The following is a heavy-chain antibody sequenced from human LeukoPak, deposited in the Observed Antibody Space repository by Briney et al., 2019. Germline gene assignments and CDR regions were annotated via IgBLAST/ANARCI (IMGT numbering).Heavy chain of an antibody. J-gene: IGHJ4*02. CDR1: GYTCTSYG. D-gene: IGHD2-2*01. CDR2: ISANDGNT. CDR3: ARESHVTREDY. Sequence: ASVKVSCKASGYTCTSYGISWVRQATGQWLEWMGWISANDGNTDYPQKLQGRVTMTTDTSTSTAYMELRSLRSDDTAVYYCARESHVTREDYWGQGTLVTVSS. V-gene: IGHV1-18*01.